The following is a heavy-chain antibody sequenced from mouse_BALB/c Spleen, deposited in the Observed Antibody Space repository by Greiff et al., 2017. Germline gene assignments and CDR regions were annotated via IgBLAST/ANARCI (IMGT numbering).Heavy chain of an antibody. CDR2: ISNGGGST. Sequence: EVQVVESGGGLVQPGGSLKLSCAASGITFSSYTMSWVRQTPEKRLEWVAYISNGGGSTYYPDTVKGRFTISRDNAKNTLYLQMSSLKSEDTAMYYCARQGGYYFDYWGQGTTLTVSS. CDR3: ARQGGYYFDY. J-gene: IGHJ2*01. CDR1: GITFSSYT. V-gene: IGHV5-12-2*01. D-gene: IGHD1-1*02.